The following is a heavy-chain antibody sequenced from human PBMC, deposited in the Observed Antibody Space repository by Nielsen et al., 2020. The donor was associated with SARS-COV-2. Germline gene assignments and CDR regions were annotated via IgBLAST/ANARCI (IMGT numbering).Heavy chain of an antibody. J-gene: IGHJ4*02. D-gene: IGHD5-24*01. CDR1: GYTFTDYY. CDR3: APNRIRDGYNYPFDY. Sequence: ASVKVSCKASGYTFTDYYMHWVRQAPGQGLEWMGRISPNSGGTSYAQKFQGRVTMTRDTSITTAYMELSRLQFDDAAVYYCAPNRIRDGYNYPFDYWGQGTLVTVSS. CDR2: ISPNSGGT. V-gene: IGHV1-2*06.